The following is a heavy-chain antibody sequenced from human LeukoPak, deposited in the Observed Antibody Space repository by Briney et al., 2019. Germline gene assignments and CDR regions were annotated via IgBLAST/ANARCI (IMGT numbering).Heavy chain of an antibody. J-gene: IGHJ4*02. Sequence: SETLSLTCAVYGGSFSGYYWSWIRQPPGKGLEWIGSIYYSGSTYYNPSLKSRVTISVDTSKNQFSLKLSSVTAADTAVYYCARHGGYGSGSYSNFDYWGQGTLVTVSS. V-gene: IGHV4-34*01. CDR3: ARHGGYGSGSYSNFDY. CDR1: GGSFSGYY. D-gene: IGHD3-10*01. CDR2: IYYSGST.